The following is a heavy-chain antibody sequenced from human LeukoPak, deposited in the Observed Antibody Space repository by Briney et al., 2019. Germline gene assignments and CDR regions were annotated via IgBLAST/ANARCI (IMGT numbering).Heavy chain of an antibody. CDR2: IRQDGGET. V-gene: IGHV3-7*01. D-gene: IGHD3-22*01. J-gene: IGHJ1*01. CDR3: ATYSSLNTREFQY. CDR1: GFTFSDYY. Sequence: PGGSLRLSCAASGFTFSDYYMSWIRQAPGKGLEWVANIRQDGGETYYGDSVKGRFIISRDNAKNSLFLQMNRLRAEDTAVYYCATYSSLNTREFQYWGQGTLVTVSP.